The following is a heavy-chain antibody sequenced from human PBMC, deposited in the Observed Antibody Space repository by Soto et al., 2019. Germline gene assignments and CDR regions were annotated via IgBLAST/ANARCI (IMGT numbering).Heavy chain of an antibody. V-gene: IGHV1-58*01. CDR1: GFNFRTTA. CDR3: AADPYYYDSSDYYSFDQ. CDR2: IVVGSGNT. Sequence: ASVKVSCKASGFNFRTTAVQWVRQARGQRLEWIGWIVVGSGNTNYAQNFHERVTITRDVSTSTAYMDVSSLRFEDTAVYYCAADPYYYDSSDYYSFDQWGQGTLVTVSS. D-gene: IGHD3-22*01. J-gene: IGHJ4*02.